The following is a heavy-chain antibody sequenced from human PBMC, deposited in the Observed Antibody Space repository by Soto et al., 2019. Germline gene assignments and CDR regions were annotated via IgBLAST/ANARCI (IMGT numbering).Heavy chain of an antibody. CDR2: ISYDGNNK. CDR1: GFIFSTYG. CDR3: AKDLLLTTITTVGD. Sequence: QVQLVESGGGVVQPGRSLRLSCAASGFIFSTYGMHWVRQAPGKGLEWLSVISYDGNNKYYADSVKGRFTISRDNSKNTLWLQMDRLRTEETAVYYCAKDLLLTTITTVGDWGQGTLVTVSS. D-gene: IGHD4-17*01. J-gene: IGHJ4*02. V-gene: IGHV3-30*18.